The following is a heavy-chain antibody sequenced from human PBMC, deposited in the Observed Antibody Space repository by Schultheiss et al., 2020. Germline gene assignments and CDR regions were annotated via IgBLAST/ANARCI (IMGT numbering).Heavy chain of an antibody. D-gene: IGHD4-17*01. V-gene: IGHV1-24*01. CDR2: FAPEDGET. CDR1: GYTLTELS. Sequence: ASVKVSCKVSGYTLTELSMHWVRQAPGKGLEWMGGFAPEDGETIYAQKFQGRVTMTRNTSISTAYMELRSLRSDDTAVYYCARAGAAVTMYADYWGQGALVTVSS. J-gene: IGHJ4*02. CDR3: ARAGAAVTMYADY.